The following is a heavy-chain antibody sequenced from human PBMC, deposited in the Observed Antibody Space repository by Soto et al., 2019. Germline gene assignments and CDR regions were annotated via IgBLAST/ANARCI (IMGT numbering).Heavy chain of an antibody. CDR1: VCTFSSYA. Sequence: PVGSLRLSCASYVCTFSSYAMSWVRQSPGKWLEWVSAISGSGGSTYYADSVKGRFTISRDNSKNTLYLQMNSLRAEDTAVYYCAKSYYYDISGYIYGMEGWGQGTTVIVSS. D-gene: IGHD3-22*01. V-gene: IGHV3-23*01. J-gene: IGHJ6*01. CDR2: ISGSGGST. CDR3: AKSYYYDISGYIYGMEG.